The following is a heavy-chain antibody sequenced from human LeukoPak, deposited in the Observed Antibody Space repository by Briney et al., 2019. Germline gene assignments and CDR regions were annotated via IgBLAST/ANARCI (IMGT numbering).Heavy chain of an antibody. V-gene: IGHV3-48*04. Sequence: AGGSLRLSCAASGFTFSSYSMNWVRQAPGKGLEWVSYISSSSSTIYYADSVKGRFTISRDNAKNSLYLQMNSLRAEDTAVYYCAKEPRPRDSSGYYLADWGQGTLVTVSS. D-gene: IGHD3-22*01. CDR3: AKEPRPRDSSGYYLAD. CDR2: ISSSSSTI. J-gene: IGHJ4*02. CDR1: GFTFSSYS.